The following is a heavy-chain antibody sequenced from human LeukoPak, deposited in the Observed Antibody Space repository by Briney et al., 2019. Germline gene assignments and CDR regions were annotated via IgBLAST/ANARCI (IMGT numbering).Heavy chain of an antibody. J-gene: IGHJ6*02. D-gene: IGHD3-10*01. CDR3: ATQAPSMVRGVITAGPRLLRYGMDV. Sequence: GASVKVSCKASGYTFTGYYMHWVRQAPGQGLEWMGWINPNSGGTNYAQKFQGRVTMTRDTSISTAYMELSRLRSDDTAVYYCATQAPSMVRGVITAGPRLLRYGMDVWGQGTTVTVSS. CDR2: INPNSGGT. CDR1: GYTFTGYY. V-gene: IGHV1-2*02.